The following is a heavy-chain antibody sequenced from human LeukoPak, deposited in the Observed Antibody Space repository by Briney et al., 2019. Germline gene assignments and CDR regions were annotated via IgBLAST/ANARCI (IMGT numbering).Heavy chain of an antibody. CDR2: IYSGGST. CDR1: GFTVSSNY. Sequence: GGSLRLSCAASGFTVSSNYMSWVRQAPGKGLEWVSVIYSGGSTYYADSVEGRFTISRDTSKTTLYLQMNSLRAEDTAVYYCARHSGPGSYNWFDPWGQGTLVTVSS. J-gene: IGHJ5*02. V-gene: IGHV3-53*01. CDR3: ARHSGPGSYNWFDP. D-gene: IGHD3-10*01.